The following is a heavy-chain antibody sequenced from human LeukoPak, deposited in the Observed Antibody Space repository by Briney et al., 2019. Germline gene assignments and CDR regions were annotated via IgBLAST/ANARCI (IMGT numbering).Heavy chain of an antibody. V-gene: IGHV4-59*01. CDR1: GGSFSSYY. D-gene: IGHD1-14*01. CDR3: ARAHRGQGYYYGMDV. CDR2: IYYSGST. Sequence: SETLSLTCAVYGGSFSSYYWSWIRQPPGKGLEWIGYIYYSGSTNYNPSLKSRVTISVDTSKNQFSLKLSPVTAADTAVYYCARAHRGQGYYYGMDVWGQGTTVTVSS. J-gene: IGHJ6*02.